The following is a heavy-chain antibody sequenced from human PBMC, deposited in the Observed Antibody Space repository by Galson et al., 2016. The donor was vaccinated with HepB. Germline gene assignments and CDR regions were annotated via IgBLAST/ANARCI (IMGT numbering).Heavy chain of an antibody. CDR1: GFTFSNYG. Sequence: LRLSCAASGFTFSNYGMTWVRQAPGKGLEWVAADSMDGRRKFYADSVKGRFTISRDNSNNMLFLQMSSLRVDDTAVYYCAKRHEYCPPVGCSVDSWGQGTLVSVSS. CDR2: DSMDGRRK. D-gene: IGHD2/OR15-2a*01. V-gene: IGHV3-30*18. CDR3: AKRHEYCPPVGCSVDS. J-gene: IGHJ4*02.